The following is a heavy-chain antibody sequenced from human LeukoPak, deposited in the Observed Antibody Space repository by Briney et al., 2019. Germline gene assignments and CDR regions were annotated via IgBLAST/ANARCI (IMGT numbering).Heavy chain of an antibody. V-gene: IGHV1-2*02. CDR3: ARDPERNYCSGGSCYNSRWFDP. Sequence: ASVKVSCKASGYTFTGYYMHWVRQAPGQGLEWMGWINPNSGGTNYAQKLQGRVTMTRDASISTAYMELSRLRSDDTAVYYCARDPERNYCSGGSCYNSRWFDPWGQGTLVTVSS. J-gene: IGHJ5*02. CDR2: INPNSGGT. D-gene: IGHD2-15*01. CDR1: GYTFTGYY.